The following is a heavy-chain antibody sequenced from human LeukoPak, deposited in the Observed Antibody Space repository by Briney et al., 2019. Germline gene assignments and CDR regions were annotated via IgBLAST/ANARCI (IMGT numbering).Heavy chain of an antibody. J-gene: IGHJ4*02. CDR1: GFTFSSHW. CDR2: INKDGSEQ. V-gene: IGHV3-7*01. Sequence: PGGSLRLSCAASGFTFSSHWMTWVRQAPGKGPEWMASINKDGSEQYYVDSVKGRFTISRDNAKNSLSLQVSSLRAEDTAVYYCTRGGATSSWYWFFWGQGTLVTVSS. CDR3: TRGGATSSWYWFF. D-gene: IGHD6-13*01.